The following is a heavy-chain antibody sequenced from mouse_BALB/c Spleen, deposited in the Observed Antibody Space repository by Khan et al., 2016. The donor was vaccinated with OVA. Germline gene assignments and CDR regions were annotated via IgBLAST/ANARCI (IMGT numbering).Heavy chain of an antibody. Sequence: VQLQQSGPGLVKPSQSLSLTCTVTGFSITSDYAWNWIRQFPGNKLEWLGYISYSGNTNYNPSLKSRISGTRDTSKNQFFLQLNSVTTEDTATXYCARVYGGDFDYWGQGTTLTVSS. J-gene: IGHJ2*01. CDR2: ISYSGNT. D-gene: IGHD2-10*02. CDR1: GFSITSDYA. V-gene: IGHV3-2*02. CDR3: ARVYGGDFDY.